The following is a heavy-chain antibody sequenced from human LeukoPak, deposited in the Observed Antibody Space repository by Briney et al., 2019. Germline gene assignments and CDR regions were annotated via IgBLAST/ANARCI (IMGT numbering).Heavy chain of an antibody. Sequence: GGSLRLSCVPSGFTFNDYYMSWIRQAQGKGLEWVSYMSGRSGFTNYEDSVEGRFTISRDNANNSVYLQMNSLRVEDTAVYYCARDRRGYDSYYIGYWGQGILVTVSS. CDR2: MSGRSGFT. J-gene: IGHJ4*02. V-gene: IGHV3-11*05. CDR1: GFTFNDYY. D-gene: IGHD5-12*01. CDR3: ARDRRGYDSYYIGY.